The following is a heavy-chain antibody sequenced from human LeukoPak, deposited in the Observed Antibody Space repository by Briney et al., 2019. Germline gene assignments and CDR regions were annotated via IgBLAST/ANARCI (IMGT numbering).Heavy chain of an antibody. CDR3: ARDQRRPSVLSVFRSTSRRNYYFDY. D-gene: IGHD2-2*01. J-gene: IGHJ4*02. CDR1: GYTFTSYG. V-gene: IGHV1-18*01. CDR2: ISAYNGNT. Sequence: ASVKVSCKASGYTFTSYGISWVRQAPGQGLEWMGWISAYNGNTNYAQKLQGRVTMTTDTSTSTAYMELRSLRSDDTAVYYCARDQRRPSVLSVFRSTSRRNYYFDYWGQGTLVTVSS.